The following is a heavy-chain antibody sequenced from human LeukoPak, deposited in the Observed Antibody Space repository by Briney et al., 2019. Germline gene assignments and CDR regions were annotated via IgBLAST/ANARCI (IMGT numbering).Heavy chain of an antibody. CDR3: TRRRGGTSGRDY. CDR1: GGSISSGDYY. D-gene: IGHD6-25*01. Sequence: SETLSLTCTVSGGSISSGDYYWAWIRQPPGQGLEWIGNVHYSGSTYYNPSLKSRVTISLDTSKNQFSLRLSSVTAADTSMYYCTRRRGGTSGRDYWGQGTLVTVSS. V-gene: IGHV4-39*01. J-gene: IGHJ4*02. CDR2: VHYSGST.